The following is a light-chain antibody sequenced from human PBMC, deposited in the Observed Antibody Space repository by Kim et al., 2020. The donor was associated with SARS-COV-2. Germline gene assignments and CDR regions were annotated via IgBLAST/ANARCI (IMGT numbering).Light chain of an antibody. CDR3: QHRSNWPRT. Sequence: SLCQRERATHTWGASQSISTYLGWYQQKHGHAHRLLIYDASNRATGITARFSGTESETDFTLSMSSLEPKDFAVYYCQHRSNWPRTFGQGTKLDI. J-gene: IGKJ2*01. CDR2: DAS. V-gene: IGKV3-11*01. CDR1: QSISTY.